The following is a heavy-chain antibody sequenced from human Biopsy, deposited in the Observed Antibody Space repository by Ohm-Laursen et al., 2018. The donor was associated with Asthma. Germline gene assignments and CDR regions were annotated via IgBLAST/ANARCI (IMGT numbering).Heavy chain of an antibody. CDR2: IFFDGSNK. CDR3: ARGKTWGRSYYFDY. V-gene: IGHV3-30-3*01. CDR1: GFTFHNYV. J-gene: IGHJ4*02. Sequence: SLRLSCTAPGFTFHNYVMHWVRQAPGKGLEWVAGIFFDGSNKYYADSVKGRFTISRDNSKDTLYLQVNSLRGDDTAVYYCARGKTWGRSYYFDYWGQGTLVTVPS. D-gene: IGHD6-6*01.